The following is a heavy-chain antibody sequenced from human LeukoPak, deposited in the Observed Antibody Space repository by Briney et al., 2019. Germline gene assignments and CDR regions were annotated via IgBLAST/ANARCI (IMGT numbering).Heavy chain of an antibody. Sequence: GGSLRLSCAASGFTFTRYTMHWVRQAPGKGLEWVAVVLYDGSNKYYADSVKGRFTLFRDNSKNTLSLQMNTLRADDTAVYYCVRDNYGGILDFWGQGTLVTVSS. V-gene: IGHV3-30*04. J-gene: IGHJ4*02. D-gene: IGHD2-21*01. CDR3: VRDNYGGILDF. CDR2: VLYDGSNK. CDR1: GFTFTRYT.